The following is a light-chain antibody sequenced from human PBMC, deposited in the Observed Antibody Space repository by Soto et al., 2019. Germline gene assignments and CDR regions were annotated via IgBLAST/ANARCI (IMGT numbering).Light chain of an antibody. CDR3: KSYAGSNTDV. CDR2: EVV. Sequence: QSVLTQPPSASGSPGQSVTISCTGTKNDIGVYDFVSWYQHHPGKAPRLIIYEVVQRPSGVPDRFSGSKSGNTASLTVSGLQAADEADYFCKSYAGSNTDVFGSGTNVTVL. CDR1: KNDIGVYDF. J-gene: IGLJ1*01. V-gene: IGLV2-8*01.